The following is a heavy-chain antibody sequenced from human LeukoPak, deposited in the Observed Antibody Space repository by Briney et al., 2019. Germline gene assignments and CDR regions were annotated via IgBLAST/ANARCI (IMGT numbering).Heavy chain of an antibody. CDR2: INPNSGDT. Sequence: ASVKVSCKTSGFTFIGYYIHWIRQAPGQGLECMGWINPNSGDTKYAQQFQGRVTLTSDTSITTAYMELSRLRSDDTAVFYCTRAEIRGVMGFDYWGQGTLVTVSS. J-gene: IGHJ4*02. CDR3: TRAEIRGVMGFDY. D-gene: IGHD3-10*01. CDR1: GFTFIGYY. V-gene: IGHV1-2*02.